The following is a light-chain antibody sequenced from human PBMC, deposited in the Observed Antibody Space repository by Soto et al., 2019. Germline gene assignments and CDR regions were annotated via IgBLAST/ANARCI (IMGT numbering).Light chain of an antibody. Sequence: QSALTQPPSASGSPGQSVTISCTGTKNDIGVYDFVSWYQHHPGKAPRLIIYEVVQRPSGVPDRFSGSKSGNTASLTISGLQPEDEADYYCMSFIASTTTHWVLGGGTKLTVL. CDR3: MSFIASTTTHWV. CDR1: KNDIGVYDF. CDR2: EVV. V-gene: IGLV2-8*01. J-gene: IGLJ3*02.